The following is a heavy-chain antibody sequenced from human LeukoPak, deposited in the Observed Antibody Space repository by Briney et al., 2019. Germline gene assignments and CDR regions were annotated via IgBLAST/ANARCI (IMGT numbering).Heavy chain of an antibody. CDR2: INPSGGST. CDR3: ARDPTSNCGGDCYPFDY. V-gene: IGHV1-46*01. Sequence: ASVKVSCKASGYTFTSYYMHWVRQAPGQGLEWMGLINPSGGSTSYAQKFQGRVTMTRDTSTSTVYMELSSLRSEDTAVYYCARDPTSNCGGDCYPFDYWGQGTLVTVSS. D-gene: IGHD2-21*02. J-gene: IGHJ4*02. CDR1: GYTFTSYY.